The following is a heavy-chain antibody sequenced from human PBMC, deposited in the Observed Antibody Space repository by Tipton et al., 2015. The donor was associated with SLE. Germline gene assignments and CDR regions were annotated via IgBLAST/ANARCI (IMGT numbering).Heavy chain of an antibody. V-gene: IGHV4-39*07. J-gene: IGHJ6*02. CDR2: IYYSGST. CDR3: ARGSTGYYYYGMDV. CDR1: GGSISSSSYY. D-gene: IGHD2-8*02. Sequence: LRLSCTVSGGSISSSSYYWGWIRQPPGKGLEWIGSIYYSGSTYYNPSLKSRVTISVDTSKNQFSLKLSSVTAADTAVYYCARGSTGYYYYGMDVWGQGTTVTVSS.